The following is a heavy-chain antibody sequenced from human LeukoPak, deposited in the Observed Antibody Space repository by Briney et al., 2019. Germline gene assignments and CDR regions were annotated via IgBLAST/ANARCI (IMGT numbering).Heavy chain of an antibody. D-gene: IGHD2-2*01. Sequence: ASETLSLTCTVSGGSISSYYWSWIRQPPGKGLEWIGYIYYSGSTNYNPSLKSRVTISVDTSKNQFSLKLSSMTAADTAVYYCARAPYRHYSSTSCYPGNMDVWGKGTTVTVSS. V-gene: IGHV4-59*01. CDR3: ARAPYRHYSSTSCYPGNMDV. CDR1: GGSISSYY. CDR2: IYYSGST. J-gene: IGHJ6*03.